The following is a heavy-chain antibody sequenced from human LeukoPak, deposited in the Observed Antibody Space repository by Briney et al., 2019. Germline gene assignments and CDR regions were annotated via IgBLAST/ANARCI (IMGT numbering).Heavy chain of an antibody. J-gene: IGHJ4*02. Sequence: SETLSLTCTVSGGSISSADHYWSWIRQPAGKGLEWIGRIYTSGSTNYNPSLKSRVTISVDTSKNQFSLKLSSVTAADTAVYYCARESPVRMFDYWGQGTLVTVSS. CDR3: ARESPVRMFDY. CDR1: GGSISSADHY. D-gene: IGHD2-15*01. CDR2: IYTSGST. V-gene: IGHV4-61*02.